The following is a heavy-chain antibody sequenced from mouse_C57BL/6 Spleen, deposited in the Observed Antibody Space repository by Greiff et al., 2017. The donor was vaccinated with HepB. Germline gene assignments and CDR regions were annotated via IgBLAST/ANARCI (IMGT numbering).Heavy chain of an antibody. CDR2: IYPRSGNT. V-gene: IGHV1-81*01. Sequence: QVQLQQSGAELARPGASVKLSCKASGYTFTSYGISWVKQRTGQGLEWIGEIYPRSGNTYYNEKFKGKATLTADKSSSTAYMELRSLTSKDSAVYFGARSTLYGISYEYYAMDYWGQGTSVTVSS. D-gene: IGHD1-1*01. J-gene: IGHJ4*01. CDR3: ARSTLYGISYEYYAMDY. CDR1: GYTFTSYG.